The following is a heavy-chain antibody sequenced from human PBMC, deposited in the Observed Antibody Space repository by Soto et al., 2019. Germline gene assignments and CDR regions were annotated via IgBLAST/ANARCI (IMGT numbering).Heavy chain of an antibody. J-gene: IGHJ3*02. V-gene: IGHV1-46*01. CDR1: GYTFTSYY. CDR3: ARLITGTTALDAFDI. D-gene: IGHD1-7*01. CDR2: INPSGGST. Sequence: ASVKVSCKASGYTFTSYYMHWVRQAPGQGLEWMGIINPSGGSTSYAQKFQGRVTMTRDTSTSTVYMELSSLRSEDTAVYCCARLITGTTALDAFDIWGQGTMVTVSS.